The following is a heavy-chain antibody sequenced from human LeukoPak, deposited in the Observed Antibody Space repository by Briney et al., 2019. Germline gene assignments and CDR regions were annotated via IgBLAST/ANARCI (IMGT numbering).Heavy chain of an antibody. CDR3: ARGRGGD. Sequence: GGSLRLSCAASGFTFSTYAVNWVRQAPGKGLEWVSSISDSGGRTYYADSVKGRFTISRDNSKNTLYLQMNSLRAEGTAFYYCARGRGGDWGQGALVTVSS. D-gene: IGHD2-15*01. V-gene: IGHV3-23*01. CDR2: ISDSGGRT. CDR1: GFTFSTYA. J-gene: IGHJ4*02.